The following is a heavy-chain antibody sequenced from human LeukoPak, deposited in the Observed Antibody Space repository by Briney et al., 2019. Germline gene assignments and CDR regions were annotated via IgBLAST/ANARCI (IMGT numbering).Heavy chain of an antibody. Sequence: HGESLKISCKGSGYSFTSYWIVWVRQMPGKGLELMGIIYPGDSDTRYSPSFQGQVTISADKPINIAYLQWNSLKASDTAMYFCARPPQGSSGSKGFDYWGQGTLVTVSP. J-gene: IGHJ4*02. CDR2: IYPGDSDT. V-gene: IGHV5-51*01. CDR3: ARPPQGSSGSKGFDY. CDR1: GYSFTSYW. D-gene: IGHD6-19*01.